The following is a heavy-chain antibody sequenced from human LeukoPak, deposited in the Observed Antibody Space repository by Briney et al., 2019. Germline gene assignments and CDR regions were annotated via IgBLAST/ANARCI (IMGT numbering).Heavy chain of an antibody. J-gene: IGHJ4*02. CDR2: ISSSSYI. CDR3: ARDGLADSSGF. D-gene: IGHD3-22*01. V-gene: IGHV3-21*01. CDR1: GFTFSSYS. Sequence: KAGGSLRLSCAASGFTFSSYSMNWVRQAPGKGLEWVSSISSSSYIYYADSVKGRFTISRDNAKNSLYLQMNSLRAEDTAVYYCARDGLADSSGFWGQGTLVTVSS.